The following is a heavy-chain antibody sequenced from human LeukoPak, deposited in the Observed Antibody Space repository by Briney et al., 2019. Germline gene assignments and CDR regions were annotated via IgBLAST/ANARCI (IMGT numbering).Heavy chain of an antibody. CDR1: GGSISSSSYY. CDR2: IYYSGST. V-gene: IGHV4-39*01. CDR3: ARSGDYYDSSAYVTY. Sequence: SETLSLTCTVPGGSISSSSYYWGWIRQPPGKGLEWIGSIYYSGSTYYDPSLNSRVTISVDTSKNQFSLKLSSVTAADTAVYYCARSGDYYDSSAYVTYWGQGTLVTVCS. D-gene: IGHD3-22*01. J-gene: IGHJ4*02.